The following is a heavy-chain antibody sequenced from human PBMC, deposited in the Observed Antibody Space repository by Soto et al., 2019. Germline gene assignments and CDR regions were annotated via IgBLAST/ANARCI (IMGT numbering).Heavy chain of an antibody. D-gene: IGHD2-2*01. CDR3: ARDKDIVLVPAAIRGWFDP. J-gene: IGHJ5*02. Sequence: ASVKVSCXASGYTFTSYYMHWVRQAPGQGLEWMGIINPSGGSTSYAQKFQGRVTMTRDTSTSTVYMELSSLRSEDTAVYYCARDKDIVLVPAAIRGWFDPWGQGTLVTVSS. V-gene: IGHV1-46*01. CDR1: GYTFTSYY. CDR2: INPSGGST.